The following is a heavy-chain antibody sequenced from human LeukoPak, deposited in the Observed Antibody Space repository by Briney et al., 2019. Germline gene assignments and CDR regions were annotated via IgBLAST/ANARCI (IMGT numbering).Heavy chain of an antibody. D-gene: IGHD1-26*01. Sequence: GGSLRLACAASRFTFSSYAMNWVRQAPGKGLEWVSAISGSGGSTYYADSVKGRFTISRDNSKNTLSLQMDSLRAEDTAVYYCAKPLISGIYYGAFDIWGQGTMVTVSS. J-gene: IGHJ3*02. V-gene: IGHV3-23*01. CDR2: ISGSGGST. CDR3: AKPLISGIYYGAFDI. CDR1: RFTFSSYA.